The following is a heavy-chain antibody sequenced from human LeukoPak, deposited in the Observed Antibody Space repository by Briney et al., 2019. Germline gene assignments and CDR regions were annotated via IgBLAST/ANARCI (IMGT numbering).Heavy chain of an antibody. J-gene: IGHJ5*02. V-gene: IGHV4-59*01. CDR1: GGSISSYY. Sequence: SETLSLTCTVSGGSISSYYWSWIRQPPGKGLEWIGYIYYSGSTNYNPSLKSRVTISVDTSKNQFSLKLSSVTAADTAVYYCARDERSGYCSSTSCYTNNWFDPWGQGTLVTVSS. CDR2: IYYSGST. CDR3: ARDERSGYCSSTSCYTNNWFDP. D-gene: IGHD2-2*02.